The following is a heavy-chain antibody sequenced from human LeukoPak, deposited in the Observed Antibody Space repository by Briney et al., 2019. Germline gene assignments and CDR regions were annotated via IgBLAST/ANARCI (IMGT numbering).Heavy chain of an antibody. V-gene: IGHV4-4*02. J-gene: IGHJ4*02. CDR2: ISRSGNT. D-gene: IGHD6-13*01. CDR3: ARVVRSSWFYYFDF. CDR1: GGSISSSNW. Sequence: PSETLSLTCAVSGGSISSSNWWSWVRQSPGKGLEWLGEISRSGNTIHNPSLKSRLTISVDKSKNQFSLKLSSVTAADTAVYYCARVVRSSWFYYFDFWGQGTLVTVSS.